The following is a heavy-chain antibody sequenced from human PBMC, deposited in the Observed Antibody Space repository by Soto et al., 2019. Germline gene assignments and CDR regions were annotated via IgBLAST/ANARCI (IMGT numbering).Heavy chain of an antibody. D-gene: IGHD3-3*01. J-gene: IGHJ4*02. V-gene: IGHV3-9*01. CDR3: AKDISPRYGSWTCYYSNYIFDY. Sequence: GGSLSLCCAASGFTFDDYAIQLVRRAPGKGLKWVAGISWNSGSIGYADSVKGRFTISRDNANNSLYLQMSSLRAEDTALYYCAKDISPRYGSWTCYYSNYIFDYWGQGTLVTVSS. CDR2: ISWNSGSI. CDR1: GFTFDDYA.